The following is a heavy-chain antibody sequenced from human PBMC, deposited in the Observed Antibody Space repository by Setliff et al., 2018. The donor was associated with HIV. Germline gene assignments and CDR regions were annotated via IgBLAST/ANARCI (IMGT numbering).Heavy chain of an antibody. CDR1: GFTFSDYC. D-gene: IGHD5-12*01. J-gene: IGHJ4*02. Sequence: PGGSLRLSCAASGFTFSDYCMNWIRQAPGKGLEWISSITDSGSTKNYADSVKGRFTISRDNTKNSLYLQMDSLTAEDTAVYYCFLRSTITSWGRGALVTVSS. CDR3: FLRSTITS. V-gene: IGHV3-11*04. CDR2: ITDSGSTK.